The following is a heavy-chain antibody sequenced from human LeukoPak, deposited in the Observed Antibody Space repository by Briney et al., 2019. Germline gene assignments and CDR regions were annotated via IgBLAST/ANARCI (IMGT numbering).Heavy chain of an antibody. CDR2: IHYSGST. CDR1: GGSISRSPYY. Sequence: SETLSLTCTVSGGSISRSPYYWGWIRQPPGKGLEWIGNIHYSGSTDYNPPLKSRVTISVDTSKNQFSLKLSSVTAADTAVYYCASERLQLHAFDIWGQGTMVTVSS. CDR3: ASERLQLHAFDI. J-gene: IGHJ3*02. D-gene: IGHD5-18*01. V-gene: IGHV4-39*07.